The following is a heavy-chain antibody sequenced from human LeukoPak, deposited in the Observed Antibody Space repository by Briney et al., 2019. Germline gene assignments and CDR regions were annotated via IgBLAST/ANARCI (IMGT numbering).Heavy chain of an antibody. CDR3: ARPPDLAATGY. J-gene: IGHJ4*02. CDR2: IYHSGST. Sequence: SETLSLTCTVSGYSISSGYYWGWIRQPPGKGLEWIGSIYHSGSTYYNPPLKSRVSISVETSKNQFSLRLSSVTAADTSVYYCARPPDLAATGYWGQGILVIVSS. D-gene: IGHD2-15*01. CDR1: GYSISSGYY. V-gene: IGHV4-38-2*02.